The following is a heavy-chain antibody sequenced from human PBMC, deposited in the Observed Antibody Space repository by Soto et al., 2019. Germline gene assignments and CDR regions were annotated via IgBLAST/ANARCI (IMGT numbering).Heavy chain of an antibody. Sequence: GGSLRLSCAASGFTFSDSWMTWVCQAPGKGLKWVANMNQDGSEKYYEDSVQGRFTISRDNAKYSLSLQMNSLRAEDTAVYFCARDNRGNFDYWDQGALVTVSS. V-gene: IGHV3-7*03. CDR3: ARDNRGNFDY. J-gene: IGHJ4*02. CDR1: GFTFSDSW. CDR2: MNQDGSEK. D-gene: IGHD7-27*01.